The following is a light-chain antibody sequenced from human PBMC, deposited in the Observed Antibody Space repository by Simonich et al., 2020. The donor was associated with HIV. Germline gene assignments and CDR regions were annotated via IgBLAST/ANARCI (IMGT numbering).Light chain of an antibody. CDR3: CSSAGSFTWI. Sequence: QSALTQPRSVSGSPGQSVTISCTGTSSDVGGDNHVSWYQQHPGNAPKLMLYDVSKRPSGVSTRFSGSKSGNTASLTISGLQAEDEADYYCCSSAGSFTWIFGGGTKVTVL. V-gene: IGLV2-11*01. J-gene: IGLJ2*01. CDR2: DVS. CDR1: SSDVGGDNH.